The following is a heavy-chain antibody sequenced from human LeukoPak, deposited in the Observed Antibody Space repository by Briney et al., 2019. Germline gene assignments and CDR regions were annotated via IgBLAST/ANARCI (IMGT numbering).Heavy chain of an antibody. V-gene: IGHV4-39*01. Sequence: SETLSLTCTVSGGSISSSSYYWGWIRQPPGKGLEWIGGIYYSGSTYYNPSLKSRVTISVDTSKNQFSLKLSSVTAADTAVYYCATSGAYCSGGSCYLPAYFDYWGQGTLVTVSS. CDR1: GGSISSSSYY. CDR2: IYYSGST. J-gene: IGHJ4*02. CDR3: ATSGAYCSGGSCYLPAYFDY. D-gene: IGHD2-15*01.